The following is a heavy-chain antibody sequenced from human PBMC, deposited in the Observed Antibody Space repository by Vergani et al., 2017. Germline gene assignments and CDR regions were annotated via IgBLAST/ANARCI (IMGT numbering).Heavy chain of an antibody. Sequence: QVQLQESGPGLVKPSETLSLTCTVSGGSISSYYWSWIRQPAGKGLEWIGRIYTSGSTNYNPSLKSRVTMSVDTSKNQFSLKLSSVTAADTAVYYCARIRLYSGYGYFDYWGQGTLVTVSS. V-gene: IGHV4-4*07. CDR1: GGSISSYY. J-gene: IGHJ4*02. CDR3: ARIRLYSGYGYFDY. D-gene: IGHD5-12*01. CDR2: IYTSGST.